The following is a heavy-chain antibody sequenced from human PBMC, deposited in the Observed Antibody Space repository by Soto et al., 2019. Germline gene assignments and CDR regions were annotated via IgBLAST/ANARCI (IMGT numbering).Heavy chain of an antibody. D-gene: IGHD1-26*01. CDR1: GGSISSHY. V-gene: IGHV4-59*11. CDR2: IYYRGDT. Sequence: QVQLEESGPGLVKPSETLSLTCTVSGGSISSHYWSWVRQAPGKGLEWIGCIYYRGDTFYNPSLKGRGTISVDTSNNQFSLKLASVTPADTAVYYWARDGREASGIDVWGQGTAVTVSS. J-gene: IGHJ6*02. CDR3: ARDGREASGIDV.